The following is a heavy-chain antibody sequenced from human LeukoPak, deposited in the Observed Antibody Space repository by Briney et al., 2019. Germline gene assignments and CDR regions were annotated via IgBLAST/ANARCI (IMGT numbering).Heavy chain of an antibody. J-gene: IGHJ4*02. CDR3: ARKAVAVNY. CDR1: GGSFSGYY. D-gene: IGHD6-19*01. V-gene: IGHV4-34*01. Sequence: SETLSLTCAVYGGSFSGYYWSWIRLPPGKGLEWIGEINHSGSTNYNPSLKSRVTISVDTSKNQFSLKLSSVTAADTAVYYCARKAVAVNYWGQGTLVTVSS. CDR2: INHSGST.